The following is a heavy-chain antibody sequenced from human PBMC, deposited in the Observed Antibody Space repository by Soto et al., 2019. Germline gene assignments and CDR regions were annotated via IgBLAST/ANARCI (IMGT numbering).Heavy chain of an antibody. V-gene: IGHV4-59*01. Sequence: QVQLQESGPGLVKPSETLSLTCAVSGASFGTYYWSWIRQPPGKGLEWIGYIFYSGHLKYNPSLKRLLTISVHPSKNQISLRLTSVTAADTAVYYCARAGGGYRFDYWGQGTLVTVSS. D-gene: IGHD1-26*01. CDR3: ARAGGGYRFDY. CDR1: GASFGTYY. CDR2: IFYSGHL. J-gene: IGHJ4*02.